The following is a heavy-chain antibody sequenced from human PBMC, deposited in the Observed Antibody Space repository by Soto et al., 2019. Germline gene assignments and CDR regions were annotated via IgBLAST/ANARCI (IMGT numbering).Heavy chain of an antibody. Sequence: ASVKVSCKASGYTFTSYAMHWVRQAPGQRLEWMGWINAGNGNTKYSQKFQGRVTITRDTSASTAYMELSSLRSEDTAVYYCARTPSGGTFFGVFIDGRDVWGKGTRVTASS. CDR3: ARTPSGGTFFGVFIDGRDV. J-gene: IGHJ6*04. D-gene: IGHD3-3*01. CDR2: INAGNGNT. CDR1: GYTFTSYA. V-gene: IGHV1-3*01.